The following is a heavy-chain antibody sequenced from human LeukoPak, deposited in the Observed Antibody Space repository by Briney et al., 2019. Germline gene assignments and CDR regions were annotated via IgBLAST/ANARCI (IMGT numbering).Heavy chain of an antibody. Sequence: ASVKVSCKASGGTFSSYAISWVRQAPGQGLEWMGRIIPILGIANYAQKFQGRVTITADKSTSTAYMELSSLRSEDTAVYYCARDPDIVATHRYSGGRNNWFDPWGQGTLVTVSS. CDR3: ARDPDIVATHRYSGGRNNWFDP. J-gene: IGHJ5*02. CDR2: IIPILGIA. D-gene: IGHD5-12*01. V-gene: IGHV1-69*04. CDR1: GGTFSSYA.